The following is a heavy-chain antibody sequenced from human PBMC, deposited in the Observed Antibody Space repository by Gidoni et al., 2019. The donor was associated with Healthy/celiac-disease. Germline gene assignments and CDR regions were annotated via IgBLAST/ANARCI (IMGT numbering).Heavy chain of an antibody. Sequence: QFQLVQSGAEVKKPGASVKVSCKASGYTFPSYGISWLRQAPGQGLEWMGWISDYNGNTNYAQKLQGRVTMTTDTSTSTAYMELRSLRSDDTAVYYCARVVIVRYSGYDRHFHFDYWGQGTLVTVSS. CDR1: GYTFPSYG. V-gene: IGHV1-18*01. CDR3: ARVVIVRYSGYDRHFHFDY. CDR2: ISDYNGNT. J-gene: IGHJ4*02. D-gene: IGHD5-12*01.